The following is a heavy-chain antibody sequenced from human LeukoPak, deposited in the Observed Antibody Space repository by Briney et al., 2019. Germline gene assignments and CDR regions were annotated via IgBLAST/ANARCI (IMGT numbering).Heavy chain of an antibody. Sequence: GGSLRLSCAASGFTFSSYAMSWVRQTPGKGLEWVSAISGSGGSTYYADSVKGRFTISRDNSKNTLYLQMNSLRAEDTAVYYCARGPSGYHNTGGQGTLVTVSS. CDR3: ARGPSGYHNT. V-gene: IGHV3-23*01. CDR2: ISGSGGST. CDR1: GFTFSSYA. D-gene: IGHD5-12*01. J-gene: IGHJ4*02.